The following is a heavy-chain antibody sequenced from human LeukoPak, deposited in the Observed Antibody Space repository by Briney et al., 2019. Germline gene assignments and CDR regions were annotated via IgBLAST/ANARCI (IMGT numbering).Heavy chain of an antibody. CDR3: AGLDQNSSVIPD. D-gene: IGHD6-25*01. V-gene: IGHV4-34*01. J-gene: IGHJ4*02. CDR2: INHSGST. CDR1: GGSFSGYY. Sequence: PSETLSLTCAVYGGSFSGYYWSWIRQPPGKGLEWIGEINHSGSTNYNPSLKSRVTISVDTSKNQFSLKLSSVTAADTAVYYCAGLDQNSSVIPDWGQGTLVTVSS.